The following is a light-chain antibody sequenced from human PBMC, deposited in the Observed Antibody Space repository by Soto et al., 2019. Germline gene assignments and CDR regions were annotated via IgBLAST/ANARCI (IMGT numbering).Light chain of an antibody. CDR1: SGHSSYI. CDR3: ETWDSNPWV. V-gene: IGLV4-60*02. CDR2: LEGSGSY. J-gene: IGLJ3*02. Sequence: QSVLTQSSSASASLGSSVKLTCTLSSGHSSYIIAWHQQQPGKAPRYLMKLEGSGSYNKGSGVPDRFSGSSSGADRYLTISNLQFEDEADYYCETWDSNPWVFGGGTTVTVL.